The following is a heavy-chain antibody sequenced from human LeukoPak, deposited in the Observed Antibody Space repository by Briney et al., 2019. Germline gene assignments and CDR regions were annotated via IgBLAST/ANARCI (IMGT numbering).Heavy chain of an antibody. CDR3: ARDGTGTYAFDI. Sequence: GGSLRLTCAASGFTFSSHLMHWVRQAPGKGLVWVSRISSDGTYTNYADSVRGRFTISRDNSKNTLYLQMNSLRAEDTAVYYCARDGTGTYAFDIWGQGTMVTVSS. CDR2: ISSDGTYT. CDR1: GFTFSSHL. V-gene: IGHV3-74*01. J-gene: IGHJ3*02. D-gene: IGHD1-1*01.